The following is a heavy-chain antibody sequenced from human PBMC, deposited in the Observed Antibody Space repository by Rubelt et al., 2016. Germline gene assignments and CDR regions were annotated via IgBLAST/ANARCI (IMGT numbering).Heavy chain of an antibody. Sequence: VQLQESGPGLVKPSETLSLTCTVSSGSISIYYWSWIRQPPGKGLAWIGYIYYRGSTNYNPSLKSRVTISMDTSTSHFSFRLTSMTAADTAVYYCARGPATAYGNLDYWGQGTLVTVSS. D-gene: IGHD6-13*01. J-gene: IGHJ4*02. V-gene: IGHV4-59*01. CDR2: IYYRGST. CDR1: SGSISIYY. CDR3: ARGPATAYGNLDY.